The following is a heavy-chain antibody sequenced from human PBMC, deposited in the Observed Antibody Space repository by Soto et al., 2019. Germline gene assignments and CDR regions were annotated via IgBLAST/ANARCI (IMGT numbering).Heavy chain of an antibody. Sequence: QVQLVQSGAEVKKPGSSVKVSCKASGGTFSSYTISWVRQAPGQGLEWMGRIIPILGIANYAQKFQGRVTINADKSTSTAYMELSSLRSEDTAVYYCARAYGSGSPRKAYYYGMDVWGQGTTVTVSS. J-gene: IGHJ6*02. CDR2: IIPILGIA. CDR1: GGTFSSYT. V-gene: IGHV1-69*02. CDR3: ARAYGSGSPRKAYYYGMDV. D-gene: IGHD3-10*01.